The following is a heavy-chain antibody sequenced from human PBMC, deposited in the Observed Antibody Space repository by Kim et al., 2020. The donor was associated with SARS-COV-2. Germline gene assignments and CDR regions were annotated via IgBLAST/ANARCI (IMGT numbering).Heavy chain of an antibody. CDR2: IYSSGST. CDR1: GFTVSSNY. CDR3: ASRSLYRGYSYGYGYFDY. V-gene: IGHV3-66*02. D-gene: IGHD5-18*01. Sequence: GGSLRLSCATSGFTVSSNYMSWVRQAPGKGLEWVSVIYSSGSTYYADSVKGRFTISRDNSKNKLYLQINSLRAEDTAVYYCASRSLYRGYSYGYGYFDYWGQGTLVTVSS. J-gene: IGHJ4*02.